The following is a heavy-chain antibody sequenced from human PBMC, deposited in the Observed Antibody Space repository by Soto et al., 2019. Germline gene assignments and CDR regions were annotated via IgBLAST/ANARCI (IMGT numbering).Heavy chain of an antibody. D-gene: IGHD2-15*01. CDR2: IDWDDDK. CDR1: GFSLSTSGMC. Sequence: GSGPTLVNPTQTLTLTCTFSGFSLSTSGMCVSWIRQPPGKALEWLARIDWDDDKYYSTSLKTRLTISKDTSKNQVVLTMTNMDPVDTATYYCARIRGYCSGGSCQLYYYYYMDVWGKGTTVTVSS. CDR3: ARIRGYCSGGSCQLYYYYYMDV. J-gene: IGHJ6*03. V-gene: IGHV2-70*11.